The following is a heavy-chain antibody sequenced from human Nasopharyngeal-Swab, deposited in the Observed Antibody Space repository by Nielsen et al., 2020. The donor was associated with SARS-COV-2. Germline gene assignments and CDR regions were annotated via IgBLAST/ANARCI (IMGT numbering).Heavy chain of an antibody. CDR2: MSWNSGNI. CDR3: AKGSGFSIDAFDI. CDR1: GITFDNYA. J-gene: IGHJ3*02. D-gene: IGHD3-10*01. V-gene: IGHV3-9*01. Sequence: GGSRRLSCAASGITFDNYAMHWVRQAPGKGLEWVAGMSWNSGNIGYADSVKGRFTISRDSAKNSLYLQMNSLRAEDTALYYCAKGSGFSIDAFDIWGQGTMVTVSS.